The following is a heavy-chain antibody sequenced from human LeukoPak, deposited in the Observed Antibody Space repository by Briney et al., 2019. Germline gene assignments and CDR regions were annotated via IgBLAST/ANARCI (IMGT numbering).Heavy chain of an antibody. CDR1: GLTFSNAW. Sequence: GGSLRLSCAASGLTFSNAWMSWVRQAPGKGLEWVSSISSTSNYRYYADSVRGRFTISRDNAKKSLYLQMNSLRAEDTAVYYCAKDRTFLDYWGQGTPVTVSS. D-gene: IGHD2/OR15-2a*01. CDR2: ISSTSNYR. J-gene: IGHJ4*02. V-gene: IGHV3-21*01. CDR3: AKDRTFLDY.